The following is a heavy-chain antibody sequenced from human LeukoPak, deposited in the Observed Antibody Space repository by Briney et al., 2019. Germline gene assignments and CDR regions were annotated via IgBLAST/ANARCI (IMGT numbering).Heavy chain of an antibody. CDR3: ARDFRGYSYGYHPPDYYYYYMDV. Sequence: ASVKVSCKASGYTFTSYYMHWVRQAPGQGLEWMGIINPSGGSTSYAQKFQGRVTMTRDMSTSTVYTELSSLRSEDTAVYYCARDFRGYSYGYHPPDYYYYYMDVWGKGTTVTVSS. CDR1: GYTFTSYY. D-gene: IGHD5-18*01. V-gene: IGHV1-46*01. J-gene: IGHJ6*03. CDR2: INPSGGST.